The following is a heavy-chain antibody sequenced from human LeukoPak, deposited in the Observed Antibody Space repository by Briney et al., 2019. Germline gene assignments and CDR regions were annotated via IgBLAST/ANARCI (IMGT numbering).Heavy chain of an antibody. D-gene: IGHD3-22*01. CDR2: INHSGST. CDR1: GGSLSGYY. V-gene: IGHV4-34*01. CDR3: ARRLITMIVVVIAVPYFDY. J-gene: IGHJ4*02. Sequence: SETLSLTCAVYGGSLSGYYWSWIRQPPGKGLEWIGEINHSGSTNYNPSLKSRVTISVDTSKNQFSLKLSSVTAADTAVYYCARRLITMIVVVIAVPYFDYWGQGTLVTVSS.